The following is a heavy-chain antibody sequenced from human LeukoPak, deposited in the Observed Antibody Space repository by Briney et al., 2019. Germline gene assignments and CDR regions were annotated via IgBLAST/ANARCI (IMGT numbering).Heavy chain of an antibody. Sequence: ASVKVSCKASGYTFTGYYMHWVRQAPGQGLEWMGWINPNSGGTNYAQKFQGRVTMTRDTSISTAYMELSRLRSDDTAVYYCARGGDCSGGSCYRNRFDPWGQGTLVTVSS. CDR1: GYTFTGYY. CDR3: ARGGDCSGGSCYRNRFDP. D-gene: IGHD2-15*01. J-gene: IGHJ5*02. V-gene: IGHV1-2*02. CDR2: INPNSGGT.